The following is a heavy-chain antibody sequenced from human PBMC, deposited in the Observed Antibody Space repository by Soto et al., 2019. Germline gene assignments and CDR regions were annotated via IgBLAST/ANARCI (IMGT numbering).Heavy chain of an antibody. CDR3: TRAHDYGDYFDY. CDR1: GFTFSSYS. CDR2: ISSSSSYI. D-gene: IGHD4-17*01. Sequence: EVQLVESGGGLVKPGGSLRLSCAASGFTFSSYSMNWVRQAPGKGLEWVSSISSSSSYIYYADSVKGRFTISRDNAKNSLYLQMNSLRAEDTAVYYCTRAHDYGDYFDYWGQGTLVTVSS. V-gene: IGHV3-21*01. J-gene: IGHJ4*02.